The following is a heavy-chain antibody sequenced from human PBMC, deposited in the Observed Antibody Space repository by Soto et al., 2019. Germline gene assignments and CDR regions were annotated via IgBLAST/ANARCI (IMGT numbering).Heavy chain of an antibody. D-gene: IGHD6-13*01. V-gene: IGHV3-21*01. Sequence: EVQLVESGGGLVKPGGSLRLSCAASGFTFSSYSMNWVRQAPGKGLEWVSSISSSSSYIYYADSVKGRFTISRDNAKNSLYQQMNSLRAEDTAVYYCARGGGAAGTESVQYCGRAVWGEGSTVTVSS. CDR1: GFTFSSYS. J-gene: IGHJ6*04. CDR3: ARGGGAAGTESVQYCGRAV. CDR2: ISSSSSYI.